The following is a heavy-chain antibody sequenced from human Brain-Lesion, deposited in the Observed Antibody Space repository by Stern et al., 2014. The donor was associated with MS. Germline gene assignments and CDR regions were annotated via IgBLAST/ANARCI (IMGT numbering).Heavy chain of an antibody. J-gene: IGHJ4*02. V-gene: IGHV3-9*01. CDR1: GFTFDDYA. CDR2: ISWNSGTI. CDR3: ARDITGSSAYFAY. Sequence: QLVESGGDLVQPGRSLRLSCAAFGFTFDDYAMHWVRQAPGKGLEWVAGISWNSGTIGCADSVKGRFTTSRDNAYSSLYLQMNSLRPEDTALYYCARDITGSSAYFAYWGQGTLVTVSS. D-gene: IGHD1-14*01.